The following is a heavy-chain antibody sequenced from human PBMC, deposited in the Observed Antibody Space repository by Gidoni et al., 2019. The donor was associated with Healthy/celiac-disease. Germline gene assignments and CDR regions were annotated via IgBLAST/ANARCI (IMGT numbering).Heavy chain of an antibody. CDR2: ISSSSSAI. CDR1: GFTFSTYS. CDR3: AREASSGWQNYYYYGMDV. Sequence: EVQLVESGGGLVQPGGSLTLSCAVSGFTFSTYSMHWVRQAPGKGLEWVSYISSSSSAIYYADSVKGRCTISRDNAKNSRYLQMSSLRDEDTAVYYCAREASSGWQNYYYYGMDVWGQGTTVTVSS. V-gene: IGHV3-48*02. J-gene: IGHJ6*02. D-gene: IGHD6-19*01.